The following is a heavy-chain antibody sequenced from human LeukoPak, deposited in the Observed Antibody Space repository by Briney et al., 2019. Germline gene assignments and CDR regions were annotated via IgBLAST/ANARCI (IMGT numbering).Heavy chain of an antibody. J-gene: IGHJ4*02. CDR2: IYYSGST. V-gene: IGHV4-30-4*01. Sequence: SETLSLTCTVSGGTSSSGDYDWSWIRQPPGKGLEWIGYIYYSGSTFYNPSLKSRVTISVDTSKTQFSLKLSSVTAPDTAVYYCARDSYYDPRFDYWGQGILVTVSS. CDR1: GGTSSSGDYD. D-gene: IGHD3-22*01. CDR3: ARDSYYDPRFDY.